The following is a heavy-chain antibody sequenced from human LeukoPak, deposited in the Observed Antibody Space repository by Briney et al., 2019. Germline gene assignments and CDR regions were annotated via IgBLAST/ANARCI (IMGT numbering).Heavy chain of an antibody. D-gene: IGHD2-15*01. J-gene: IGHJ5*02. V-gene: IGHV5-51*01. CDR3: ARQEVDCSGGSCYQTPGWFDP. CDR1: GYNFASYW. CDR2: IYPGDSDT. Sequence: GESLKISCKGSGYNFASYWIGWVRQMPGKGLEWMGIIYPGDSDTRYSPSFEGQVTISADKSISTAYLQWSGLKASDTAMYYCARQEVDCSGGSCYQTPGWFDPWGQGTLVTVSS.